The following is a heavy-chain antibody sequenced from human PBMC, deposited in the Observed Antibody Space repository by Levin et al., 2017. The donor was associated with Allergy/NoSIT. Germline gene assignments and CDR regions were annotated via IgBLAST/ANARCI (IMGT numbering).Heavy chain of an antibody. Sequence: GASVKVSCRASGYTFTNYHIHWVRQAPGQGLEWLAMINLSGGGRSYAQKFQGRVTMSRDTSTSTVYMELSRLRSDDTAVYYCARETWDGGRDQDQKRNFYGLDVWGQGTTVTVSS. CDR1: GYTFTNYH. CDR3: ARETWDGGRDQDQKRNFYGLDV. J-gene: IGHJ6*02. D-gene: IGHD2-21*02. V-gene: IGHV1-46*01. CDR2: INLSGGGR.